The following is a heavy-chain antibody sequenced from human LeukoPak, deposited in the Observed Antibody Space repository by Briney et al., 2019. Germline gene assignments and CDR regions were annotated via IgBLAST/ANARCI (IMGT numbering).Heavy chain of an antibody. CDR1: GGSISSYY. V-gene: IGHV4-4*07. CDR3: ARDYGGNHNSGYWYFDL. J-gene: IGHJ2*01. CDR2: IYTSGST. D-gene: IGHD4-23*01. Sequence: SETLSLTCTVSGGSISSYYWSWIRQPAGKGLEWIGRIYTSGSTNYNPSLKSRVTITVDTSKNQFSLKQSSVTAADTAVYYCARDYGGNHNSGYWYFDLWGRGTLVTVSS.